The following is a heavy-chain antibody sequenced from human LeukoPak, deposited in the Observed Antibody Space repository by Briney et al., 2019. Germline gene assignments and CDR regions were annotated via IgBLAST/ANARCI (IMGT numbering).Heavy chain of an antibody. Sequence: GRSLRLSCAASGFTFSSYAMHWVRQAPGKGLEWVAVISYDGSNKYYADSVKGRLTISRDNSKNTLYLQMNSLRAEDTAVYYCASFPVAGTSSAFDIRGQGTMVTVSS. CDR1: GFTFSSYA. J-gene: IGHJ3*02. CDR2: ISYDGSNK. CDR3: ASFPVAGTSSAFDI. V-gene: IGHV3-30-3*01. D-gene: IGHD6-19*01.